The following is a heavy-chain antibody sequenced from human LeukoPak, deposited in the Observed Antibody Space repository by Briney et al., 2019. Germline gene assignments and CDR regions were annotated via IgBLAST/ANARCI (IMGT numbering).Heavy chain of an antibody. CDR3: ARDGLVVSSWYANWFDP. Sequence: GGSLRLSCAASGFTFSSYGMHWVRQAPGKGLEWVAVIWYDGSNKYYADSVKGRFTISRDNSKNTLYLQMNSLRAEDTAVYYCARDGLVVSSWYANWFDPWGQGTLVTVSS. D-gene: IGHD6-13*01. V-gene: IGHV3-33*01. CDR1: GFTFSSYG. CDR2: IWYDGSNK. J-gene: IGHJ5*02.